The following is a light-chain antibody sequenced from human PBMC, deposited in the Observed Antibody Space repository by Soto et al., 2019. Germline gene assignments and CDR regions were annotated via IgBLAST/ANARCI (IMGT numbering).Light chain of an antibody. V-gene: IGLV4-60*03. J-gene: IGLJ3*02. CDR3: ETWDSNTRV. CDR2: LEGSGSY. CDR1: SGHSSYI. Sequence: QAVVTQSSSASASLGSSVTLTCTLSSGHSSYIIAWHQQQPGKAPRYLMRLEGSGSYNKGSGVPDRFSGSDSGADRYLTISNLQSEDEADYYCETWDSNTRVFGGGTQLTVL.